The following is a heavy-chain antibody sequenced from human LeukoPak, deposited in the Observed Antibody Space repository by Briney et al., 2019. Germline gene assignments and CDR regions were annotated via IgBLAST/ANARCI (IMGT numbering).Heavy chain of an antibody. CDR1: GGSISSYY. V-gene: IGHV4-59*01. J-gene: IGHJ4*02. CDR3: ARDRLLYY. Sequence: SETLSLTCTVSGGSISSYYWSWIRQPPGKGLEWIGYIYYSGSTNYNPSLRSRVTISVDTSKNQFSLKLSSVTAADTAVYYCARDRLLYYWGQGTLVTVSS. CDR2: IYYSGST.